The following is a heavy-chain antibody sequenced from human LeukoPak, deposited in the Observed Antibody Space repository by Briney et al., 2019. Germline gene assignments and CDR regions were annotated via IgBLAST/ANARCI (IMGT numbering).Heavy chain of an antibody. J-gene: IGHJ3*02. CDR1: GGSFSGYY. CDR3: AAVGGPDAFDI. Sequence: SETLSLTCAVYGGSFSGYYWSWIRQPPGKGLEWIGEINHSGSTNYNPSLKSRVTISVDTSKNQFSLKLSSVTAADTAVYYCAAVGGPDAFDIWGQGTMVTVSS. CDR2: INHSGST. V-gene: IGHV4-34*07.